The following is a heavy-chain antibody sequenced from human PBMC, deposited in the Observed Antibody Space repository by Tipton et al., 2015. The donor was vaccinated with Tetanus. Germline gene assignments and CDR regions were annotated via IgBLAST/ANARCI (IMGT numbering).Heavy chain of an antibody. CDR3: VRLSDYIWGRGGRVDY. CDR1: GDSISGNSYY. Sequence: TLSLTCTVSGDSISGNSYYWGWIRQPPGKGLEWIGSMFNSGSTDYNPSLKSRVTMSLDTSKNQFPLKLTSVTAAETAVYYCVRLSDYIWGRGGRVDYWGQGTLVTVSS. CDR2: MFNSGST. J-gene: IGHJ4*02. D-gene: IGHD3-16*01. V-gene: IGHV4-39*01.